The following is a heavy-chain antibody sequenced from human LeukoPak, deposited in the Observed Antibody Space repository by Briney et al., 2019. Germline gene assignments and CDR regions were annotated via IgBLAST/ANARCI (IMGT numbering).Heavy chain of an antibody. J-gene: IGHJ3*02. CDR3: AREYYYDSSGYYTRAFDI. CDR1: GGSFSGYY. Sequence: SETLSLTCAVYGGSFSGYYWSWIRQPPGKGLEWIGEINHSGSTNYNPSLKSRVTISVDTSKNQFSLKLSSVTAADTAVYYCAREYYYDSSGYYTRAFDIWGQGTMVTVSS. D-gene: IGHD3-22*01. CDR2: INHSGST. V-gene: IGHV4-34*01.